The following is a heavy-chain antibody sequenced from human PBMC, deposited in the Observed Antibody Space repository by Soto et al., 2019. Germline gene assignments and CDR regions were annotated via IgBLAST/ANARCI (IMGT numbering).Heavy chain of an antibody. Sequence: EVQLVETGGGLIQPGGSLRLSCAASGFTVSSNYMNWVRQAPGKGLEWVSIIYSDGTTSYADSVKGRFTISRDNFKNTLHLQXXXXXXXXXAVYYCAILSNWGQGT. CDR2: IYSDGTT. V-gene: IGHV3-53*02. CDR1: GFTVSSNY. J-gene: IGHJ4*02. D-gene: IGHD3-10*01. CDR3: AILSN.